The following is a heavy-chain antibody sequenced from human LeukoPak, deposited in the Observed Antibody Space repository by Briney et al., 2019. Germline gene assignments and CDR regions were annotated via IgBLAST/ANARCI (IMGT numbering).Heavy chain of an antibody. V-gene: IGHV3-30*18. CDR2: ISYDGSNK. Sequence: GGSLRLSCAASGFTFSSYGMHWVRQAPGKGLERVAVISYDGSNKYYADSVKGRFTISRDNSKNTLYLQMNSLRAEDTAVYYCAKDSAPRDYDSSGYPGKNWFDPWGQGTLVTVSS. CDR1: GFTFSSYG. J-gene: IGHJ5*02. CDR3: AKDSAPRDYDSSGYPGKNWFDP. D-gene: IGHD3-22*01.